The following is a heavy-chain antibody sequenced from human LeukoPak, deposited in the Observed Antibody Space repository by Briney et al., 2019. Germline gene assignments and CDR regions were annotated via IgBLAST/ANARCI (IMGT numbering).Heavy chain of an antibody. J-gene: IGHJ4*02. Sequence: SETLSLTCTVSVGSISSYYWSWIRQPPGKGPEWIGYIYYSGSTNYNPSLKSRVTISVDTSKNQFSLKLSSVTAADTAVYYCARFSTSCSFDYWGQGTLVTVSS. D-gene: IGHD2-2*01. CDR3: ARFSTSCSFDY. V-gene: IGHV4-59*01. CDR1: VGSISSYY. CDR2: IYYSGST.